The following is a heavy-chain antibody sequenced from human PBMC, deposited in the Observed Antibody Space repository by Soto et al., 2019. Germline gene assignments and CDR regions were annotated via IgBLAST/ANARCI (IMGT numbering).Heavy chain of an antibody. Sequence: EVQLVESGGGLVKPGGSLRLSCAASGFIFGTHSMNWVRQAPGKGLQWVSSISSSSRYIYYADSVRGRFTISRDNANKSLYLQMNSLRAEDTAVYYCASVLTGTAYSFDDWGQGTLVTVSS. J-gene: IGHJ4*02. CDR3: ASVLTGTAYSFDD. V-gene: IGHV3-21*01. D-gene: IGHD1-7*01. CDR2: ISSSSRYI. CDR1: GFIFGTHS.